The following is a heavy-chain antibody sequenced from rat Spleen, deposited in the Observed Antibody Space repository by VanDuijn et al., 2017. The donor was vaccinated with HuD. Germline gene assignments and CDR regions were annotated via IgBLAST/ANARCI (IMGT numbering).Heavy chain of an antibody. CDR1: GFTFSDYF. D-gene: IGHD2-1*01. CDR2: ITNTGGST. V-gene: IGHV5-20*01. J-gene: IGHJ3*01. Sequence: EVQLVESGGGLVQPGRSLKLSCAASGFTFSDYFMAWVRQAPKTGLEWVASITNTGGSTYYPDSVKGRFTISRDNAKSTLYLQMNSLRSEDTATYYCTRDTYGFAYWGQGTLVTVSS. CDR3: TRDTYGFAY.